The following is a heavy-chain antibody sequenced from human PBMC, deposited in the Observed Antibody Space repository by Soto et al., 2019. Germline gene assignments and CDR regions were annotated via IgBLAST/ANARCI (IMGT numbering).Heavy chain of an antibody. D-gene: IGHD5-18*01. CDR3: ARDNGYSYGYTLDH. J-gene: IGHJ4*02. CDR1: GGSISSYY. V-gene: IGHV4-59*01. CDR2: IYYSGST. Sequence: SETLSLTCTVSGGSISSYYWSWIRQPPGKGLEWIGYIYYSGSTNYNPSLKSRVTISVDTSKNQFSLKLSSVTAADTAVYYCARDNGYSYGYTLDHWGQGALVTVSS.